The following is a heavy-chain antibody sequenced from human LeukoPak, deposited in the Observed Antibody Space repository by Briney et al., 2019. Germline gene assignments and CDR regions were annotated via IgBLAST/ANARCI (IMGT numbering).Heavy chain of an antibody. J-gene: IGHJ6*03. Sequence: SETLSLTCTVSGGSIISSSFWWGWIRQPPGKGLEWIGSIYYSGVSYCNTSLKSRVTISVDTSKNQFSLNLNSVTAADTAVYYCARHRGYYYYYMDVWGKGTTVTISS. V-gene: IGHV4-39*01. CDR2: IYYSGVS. CDR3: ARHRGYYYYYMDV. CDR1: GGSIISSSFW.